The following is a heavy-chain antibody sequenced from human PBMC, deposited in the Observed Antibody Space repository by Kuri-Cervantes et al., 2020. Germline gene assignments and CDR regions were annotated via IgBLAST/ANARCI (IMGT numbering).Heavy chain of an antibody. J-gene: IGHJ3*02. CDR1: GYTFTGYY. CDR2: INPNSGGT. CDR3: ARTQTTIGVFDI. Sequence: ASVKVSCKASGYTFTGYYMHWVRQAPGQGLEWMGWINPNSGGTNYAQKFQGRVTMTRDTSISTAYMELSSLRSEDTAVYYCARTQTTIGVFDIWGQGTMVTVSS. D-gene: IGHD1/OR15-1a*01. V-gene: IGHV1-2*02.